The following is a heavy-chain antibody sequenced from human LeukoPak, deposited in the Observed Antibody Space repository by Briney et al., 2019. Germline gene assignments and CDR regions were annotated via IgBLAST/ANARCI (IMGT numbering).Heavy chain of an antibody. V-gene: IGHV3-23*01. J-gene: IGHJ3*02. CDR2: ISGSGGST. Sequence: PGGSLRLSCAASGFTFSSYAMSWVRQAPGKGLEWVSAISGSGGSTYYADSVKGRFTISRDNSKNTLYLQMNSLRAEDTAVYHCAKDQGAPDAFDIWGQGTMVTVSS. CDR3: AKDQGAPDAFDI. D-gene: IGHD3-16*01. CDR1: GFTFSSYA.